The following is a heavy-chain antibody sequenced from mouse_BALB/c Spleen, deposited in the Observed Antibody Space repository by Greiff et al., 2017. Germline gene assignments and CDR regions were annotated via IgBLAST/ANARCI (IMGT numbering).Heavy chain of an antibody. Sequence: DVKLVESGGDLVKPGGSLTLSCAASGFTFSSYAMSWVRQTPEKRLEWVASISSGGSTYYPDSVKGRFTISRDNARNILYLQMSSLRSEDTAMYYCASRSYYGNYGGYYFDYWGQGTTLTVSS. D-gene: IGHD2-10*01. V-gene: IGHV5-6-5*01. CDR3: ASRSYYGNYGGYYFDY. J-gene: IGHJ2*01. CDR1: GFTFSSYA. CDR2: ISSGGST.